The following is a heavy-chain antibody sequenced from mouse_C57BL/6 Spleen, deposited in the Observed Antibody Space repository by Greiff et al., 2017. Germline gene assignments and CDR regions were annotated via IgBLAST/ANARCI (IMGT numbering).Heavy chain of an antibody. V-gene: IGHV3-6*01. CDR3: ARDRNYGSREFAY. CDR1: GYSITSGYY. J-gene: IGHJ3*01. CDR2: ISYDGSN. D-gene: IGHD1-1*01. Sequence: EVQLVESGPGLVKPSQSLSLTCSVTGYSITSGYYWNWIRQFPGNKLEWMGYISYDGSNNYNPSLKNRISITRDTSKNQFFLKLNSVTTEDTATYYCARDRNYGSREFAYWGQGTLVTVSA.